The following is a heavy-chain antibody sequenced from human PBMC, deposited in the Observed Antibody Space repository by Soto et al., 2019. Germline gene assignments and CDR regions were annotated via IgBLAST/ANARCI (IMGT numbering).Heavy chain of an antibody. D-gene: IGHD6-19*01. CDR1: GFIVSSSY. J-gene: IGHJ4*02. Sequence: EVQLVETGGGLIQPGRSLRLSCAASGFIVSSSYMTWVRQAPGKGMEWVSVIYADGRTYYADSVKGRFTISRDNSKNTLYLQMNSLSAEDTAVYYCARCGGWYGQCCFDCWGQGTLVTVSS. V-gene: IGHV3-53*02. CDR2: IYADGRT. CDR3: ARCGGWYGQCCFDC.